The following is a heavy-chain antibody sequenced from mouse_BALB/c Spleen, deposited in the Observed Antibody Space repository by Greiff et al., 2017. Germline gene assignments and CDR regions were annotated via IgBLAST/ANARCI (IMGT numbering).Heavy chain of an antibody. V-gene: IGHV5-6-4*01. Sequence: EVMLVESGGGLVKPGGSLKLSCAASGFTFSSYTMSWVRQTPEKRLEWVATISSGGSYTYYPDSVKGRFTISRDNAKNTLYLQMSSLKSEDTAMYYCTRDLDYYAMDYWGEGTSVTVSS. J-gene: IGHJ4*01. CDR1: GFTFSSYT. CDR2: ISSGGSYT. CDR3: TRDLDYYAMDY.